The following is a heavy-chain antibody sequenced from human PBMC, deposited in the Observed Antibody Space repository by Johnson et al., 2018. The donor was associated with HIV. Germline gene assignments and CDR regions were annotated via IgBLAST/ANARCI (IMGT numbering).Heavy chain of an antibody. Sequence: VQLVESGGGLVKPGGSLRLSCAASGFTFNNAWMGWVRQAPGKGLEWVGRIKSKTDGGTTDYAAPVKGRFTISRDDSNNTLYLQMNSLKTEDTAVYYCTTEWWSYAFDIWGQGTMVTVSS. J-gene: IGHJ3*02. CDR3: TTEWWSYAFDI. CDR2: IKSKTDGGTT. CDR1: GFTFNNAW. V-gene: IGHV3-15*01. D-gene: IGHD2-15*01.